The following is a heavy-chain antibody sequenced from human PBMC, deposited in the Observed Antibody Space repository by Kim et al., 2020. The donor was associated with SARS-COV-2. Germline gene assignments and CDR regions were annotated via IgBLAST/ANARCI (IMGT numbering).Heavy chain of an antibody. Sequence: ASVKVSCKASGYTFTSYGISWVRQAPGQGLEWMGWISAYNGNTNYAQKLQGRVTMTTDTSTSTAYMELRSLRSDDTAVYYCARDDPHGRSSGWYPDWFDPWGQGTLVTVSS. CDR1: GYTFTSYG. J-gene: IGHJ5*02. CDR2: ISAYNGNT. D-gene: IGHD6-19*01. V-gene: IGHV1-18*01. CDR3: ARDDPHGRSSGWYPDWFDP.